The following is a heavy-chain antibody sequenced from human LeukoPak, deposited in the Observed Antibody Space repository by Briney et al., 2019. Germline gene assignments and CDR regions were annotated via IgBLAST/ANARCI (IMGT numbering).Heavy chain of an antibody. V-gene: IGHV4-39*01. CDR3: ARGYSYGSTHNDY. CDR1: GGSISSSSYY. Sequence: SETVSLTCTVSGGSISSSSYYWGWIRQPPGKGLEWIGSIYYSGSTYYNPSLKSRVTISVDTSKNQFSLKLSSVTAADTAVYYCARGYSYGSTHNDYWGQGTLVTVSS. D-gene: IGHD5-18*01. CDR2: IYYSGST. J-gene: IGHJ4*02.